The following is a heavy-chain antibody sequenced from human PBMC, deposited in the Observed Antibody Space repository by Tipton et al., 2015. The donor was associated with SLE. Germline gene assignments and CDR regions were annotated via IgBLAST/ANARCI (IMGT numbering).Heavy chain of an antibody. CDR1: GGSISSSSYY. Sequence: TLSLTCTVSGGSISSSSYYWGWIRQPPGKGLEWIGSIYYSGSTYYNPSLKSRVTISVGTSKNQFSLKLSSVTAADTAVYYCARSYSSGYPFDYWGQGTLVTVSS. CDR3: ARSYSSGYPFDY. J-gene: IGHJ4*02. D-gene: IGHD3-22*01. V-gene: IGHV4-39*07. CDR2: IYYSGST.